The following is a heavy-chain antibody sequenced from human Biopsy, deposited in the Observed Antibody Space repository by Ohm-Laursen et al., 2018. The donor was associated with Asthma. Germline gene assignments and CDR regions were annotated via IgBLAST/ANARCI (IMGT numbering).Heavy chain of an antibody. V-gene: IGHV3-11*01. J-gene: IGHJ6*02. D-gene: IGHD6-25*01. CDR3: ARVFESSEWGSFCHFGLDV. CDR1: GFSFSDYY. Sequence: GSLRLSCTASGFSFSDYYMNWMRQAQGKGLEWVSSIRSSRSSTYPAESVKGRFTISRDNAQKSLFLQMVSLRAEDTAVYYCARVFESSEWGSFCHFGLDVWGQGTTVAVSS. CDR2: IRSSRSST.